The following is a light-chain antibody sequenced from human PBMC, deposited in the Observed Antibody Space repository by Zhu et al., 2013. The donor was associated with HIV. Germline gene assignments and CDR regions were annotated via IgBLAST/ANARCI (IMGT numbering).Light chain of an antibody. J-gene: IGKJ1*01. CDR1: QSVSSTY. V-gene: IGKV3-20*01. CDR2: SAS. CDR3: QQYVSSPRT. Sequence: EIVLTQSPGTLSLSPGERATLSCRASQSVSSTYLAWYQQKSGQAPRLLIYSASSRATGIPDRFSGSGSGTDFTLTISRLEPEDFAVYYCQQYVSSPRTFGQGTKVEIK.